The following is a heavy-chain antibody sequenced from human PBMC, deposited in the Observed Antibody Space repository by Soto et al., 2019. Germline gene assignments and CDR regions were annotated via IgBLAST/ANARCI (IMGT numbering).Heavy chain of an antibody. CDR1: GGTFSSYA. J-gene: IGHJ4*02. CDR2: RIPIFGTA. V-gene: IGHV1-69*12. Sequence: QVQLVQSGAEVKKPGSSVKVSCKASGGTFSSYAISWVRQAPGQGLEWMGGRIPIFGTANYAQKFQGRVTITADEPTSTAYMELSSLRAEVPAVYYCAREEGYCGGEFYASLDYWGQGTLVTVSS. D-gene: IGHD2-21*01. CDR3: AREEGYCGGEFYASLDY.